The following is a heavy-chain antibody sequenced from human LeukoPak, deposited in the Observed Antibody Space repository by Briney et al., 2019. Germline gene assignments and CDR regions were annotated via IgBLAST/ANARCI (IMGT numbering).Heavy chain of an antibody. CDR1: GFTFSDYY. CDR2: ISSSGSTI. V-gene: IGHV3-11*04. J-gene: IGHJ4*02. D-gene: IGHD4-11*01. Sequence: GGSLRLSCAASGFTFSDYYMSWIRQAPGKGLEWVSYISSSGSTIYYADSVKGRFTISRDNAKNSLYLQMNSLRAEDTAVYYCARDPSTLIMTFSIYDYWGQGTLVTVSS. CDR3: ARDPSTLIMTFSIYDY.